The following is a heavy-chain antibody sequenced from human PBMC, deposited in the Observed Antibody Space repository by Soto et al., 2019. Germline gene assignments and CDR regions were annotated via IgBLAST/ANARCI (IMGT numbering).Heavy chain of an antibody. CDR1: GYSFTSYW. CDR3: ARLKGLRYFDWIYYFDY. J-gene: IGHJ4*02. V-gene: IGHV5-51*01. Sequence: PGESLKISCKGSGYSFTSYWIGWVRQMPGKGLEWMGIIYPGDSDTRYSPSFQGQVTISADKSISTAYLQWSSLKASDTAMYYCARLKGLRYFDWIYYFDYWGQGTLVTVSS. CDR2: IYPGDSDT. D-gene: IGHD3-9*01.